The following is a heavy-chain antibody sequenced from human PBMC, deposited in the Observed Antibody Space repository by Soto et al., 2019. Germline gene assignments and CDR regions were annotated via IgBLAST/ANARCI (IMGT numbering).Heavy chain of an antibody. Sequence: SETLSLTCTVSGGSISSTDHYWGWIRQPPGKGLEWLGSIYYAGSTFHNPSLKRRATISVDTSRNQFSLRLSSVTASDTAVYYRARLVFHCLRGSCDDYNFHGLDVWGQGTTVTVSS. V-gene: IGHV4-39*01. CDR3: ARLVFHCLRGSCDDYNFHGLDV. D-gene: IGHD2-15*01. CDR2: IYYAGST. J-gene: IGHJ6*02. CDR1: GGSISSTDHY.